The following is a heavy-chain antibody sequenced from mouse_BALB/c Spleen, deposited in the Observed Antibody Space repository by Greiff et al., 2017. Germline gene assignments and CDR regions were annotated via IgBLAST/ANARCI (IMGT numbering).Heavy chain of an antibody. CDR1: GYTFTDYA. CDR2: ISTYYGDA. V-gene: IGHV1S137*01. CDR3: AREGGNGYFDY. Sequence: QVQLKESGAELVRPGVSVKISCKGSGYTFTDYAMHWVKQSHAKSLEWIGVISTYYGDASYNQKFKGKATMTVDKSSSTAYMELARLTSEDSAIYYCAREGGNGYFDYWGQGTTLTVSS. J-gene: IGHJ2*01.